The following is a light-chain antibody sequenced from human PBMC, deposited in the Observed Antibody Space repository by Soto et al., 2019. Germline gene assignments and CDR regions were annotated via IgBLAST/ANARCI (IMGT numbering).Light chain of an antibody. V-gene: IGLV1-40*01. J-gene: IGLJ2*01. Sequence: QSVLTQPPSVSGAPGQRVTISCTGISSNIGSGYDVHWYEQLPGTAPKLLIYGNINRPSGVPDRFSGSKSGTSASLAITGLQAEYEADYYCQAYDSSLSGVVFGGGPKLTVL. CDR3: QAYDSSLSGVV. CDR2: GNI. CDR1: SSNIGSGYD.